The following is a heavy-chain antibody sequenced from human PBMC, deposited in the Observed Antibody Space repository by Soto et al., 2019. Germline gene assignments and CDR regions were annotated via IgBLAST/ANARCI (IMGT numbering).Heavy chain of an antibody. Sequence: SGGSLRLSCAASGFTFSSYTLSWVRQAPGKGLEWVSAIRASGSDTFYADSVKGRFTISRDNSKNTLYLQMNSLRAEDTAIYYCAKRGDYYYYGMNGWGQGTTVTVSS. CDR2: IRASGSDT. CDR3: AKRGDYYYYGMNG. D-gene: IGHD3-16*01. J-gene: IGHJ6*02. CDR1: GFTFSSYT. V-gene: IGHV3-23*01.